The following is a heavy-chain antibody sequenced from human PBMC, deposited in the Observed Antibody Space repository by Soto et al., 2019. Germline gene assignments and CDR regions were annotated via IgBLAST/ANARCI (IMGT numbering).Heavy chain of an antibody. D-gene: IGHD2-15*01. J-gene: IGHJ5*02. CDR3: ATDRGGYCSGGSCSEAWFDP. CDR2: INAGNGGT. CDR1: GYTFTIYS. V-gene: IGHV1-3*01. Sequence: ASVKVSCKASGYTFTIYSMHWVRQAPGQRPEWMGWINAGNGGTKYSQKFQGRVSITRDTSASTAYMQLSRLRSEDTAVYYCATDRGGYCSGGSCSEAWFDPWGQGTLVTVSS.